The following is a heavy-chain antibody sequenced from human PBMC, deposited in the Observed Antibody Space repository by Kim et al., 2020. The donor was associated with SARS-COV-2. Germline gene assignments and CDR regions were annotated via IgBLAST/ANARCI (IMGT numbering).Heavy chain of an antibody. J-gene: IGHJ4*02. CDR3: ARDMNPTVSDY. Sequence: ASVKVSCKASGYTFKSYPIHWLRQAPGQRLEWMGWVNAANDKTKYSQKFQGRVTITRDTSANTAYMEMSSLTSEDTAVYYCARDMNPTVSDYWGQGTLGT. CDR2: VNAANDKT. V-gene: IGHV1-3*01. CDR1: GYTFKSYP. D-gene: IGHD4-4*01.